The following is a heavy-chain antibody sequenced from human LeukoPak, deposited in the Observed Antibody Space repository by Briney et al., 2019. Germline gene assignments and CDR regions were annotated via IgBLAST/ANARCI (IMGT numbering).Heavy chain of an antibody. D-gene: IGHD3-3*01. CDR2: ISSSSSYI. V-gene: IGHV3-21*01. J-gene: IGHJ4*02. Sequence: GGSLRLSCAASGFTFSSYSMNWVRQAPGKGLEWVSSISSSSSYIYYADSVKGRFTISRDNAKNPLYLQMNSLRAEDTAVYYCARAFDFWSGYDDYWGQGTLVTVSS. CDR3: ARAFDFWSGYDDY. CDR1: GFTFSSYS.